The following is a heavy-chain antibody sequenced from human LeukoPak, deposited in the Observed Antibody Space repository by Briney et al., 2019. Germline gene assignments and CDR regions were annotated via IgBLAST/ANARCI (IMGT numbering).Heavy chain of an antibody. CDR2: IIPIFGIA. Sequence: ASVKVSCKASGGTFSSYAISWVRQAPGQGLEWMGRIIPIFGIANYAQKFQGRVTITADKSTSTAYMELSSLRSEDTAVYYCARGGEVVPAASVFDWFDPWGQGTLVTVSS. CDR3: ARGGEVVPAASVFDWFDP. V-gene: IGHV1-69*04. CDR1: GGTFSSYA. J-gene: IGHJ5*02. D-gene: IGHD2-2*01.